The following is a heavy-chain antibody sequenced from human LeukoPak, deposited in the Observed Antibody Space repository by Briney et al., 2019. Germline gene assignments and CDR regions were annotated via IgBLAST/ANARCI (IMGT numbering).Heavy chain of an antibody. CDR1: GFTFSSYA. Sequence: PGGSLRLSCAASGFTFSSYAMSWVRQAPGKGLEWVSAISGSGGSTYYADSVKGRFTISRDNSKNTLYLQMNSLRAEDTAVYYCAKGEDSSGYYSDFDYWSQGTLVTVSS. D-gene: IGHD3-22*01. CDR3: AKGEDSSGYYSDFDY. CDR2: ISGSGGST. V-gene: IGHV3-23*01. J-gene: IGHJ4*02.